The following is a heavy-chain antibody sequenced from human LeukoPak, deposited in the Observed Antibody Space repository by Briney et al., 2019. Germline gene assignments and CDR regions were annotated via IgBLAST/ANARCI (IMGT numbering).Heavy chain of an antibody. CDR1: GFTFGDYA. V-gene: IGHV3-9*01. J-gene: IGHJ4*02. D-gene: IGHD6-13*01. CDR3: AKDAVNSSWRRRPDY. Sequence: PGGSLRLSCAASGFTFGDYAMHWVRHAPGKGLEWISGISWNSGSIGYADSVKGRFTISRDNTKNTLYLQMNSLRAEDTAVYYCAKDAVNSSWRRRPDYWGQGTLVTVSS. CDR2: ISWNSGSI.